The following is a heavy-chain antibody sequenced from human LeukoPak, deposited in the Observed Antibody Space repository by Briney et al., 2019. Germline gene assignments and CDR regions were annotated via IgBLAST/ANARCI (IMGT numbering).Heavy chain of an antibody. CDR2: IIHMLGIA. D-gene: IGHD2-2*01. Sequence: GPSVRVPCRVSVGTFRSYAISGVRRAPRKGREWVGRIIHMLGIAHYAQKFQGRVTITADKSTSTAYMELGSPRSEDTAVYYCARGCGSTSGYLQRRLDAFDIWGQGTMVTVSS. CDR3: ARGCGSTSGYLQRRLDAFDI. J-gene: IGHJ3*02. V-gene: IGHV1-69*04. CDR1: VGTFRSYA.